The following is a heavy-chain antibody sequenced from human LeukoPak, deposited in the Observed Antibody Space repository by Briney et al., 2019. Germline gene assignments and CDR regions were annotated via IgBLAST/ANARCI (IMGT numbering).Heavy chain of an antibody. CDR1: GGSISSYY. CDR2: IYYSGIT. Sequence: SETLSLTCTVSGGSISSYYWSWIRQPPGTGLEWIGYIYYSGITHYYPSLKSRVSISLDTSKNQFSLKLSSVTAADTAVYYCARDRGSSPDYFDYWGQGTLVTVSS. D-gene: IGHD6-6*01. CDR3: ARDRGSSPDYFDY. J-gene: IGHJ4*02. V-gene: IGHV4-59*01.